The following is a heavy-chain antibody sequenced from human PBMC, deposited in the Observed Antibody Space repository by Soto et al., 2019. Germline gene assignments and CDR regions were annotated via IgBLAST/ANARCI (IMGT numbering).Heavy chain of an antibody. V-gene: IGHV5-51*01. CDR3: ARPLPPGGSGWFSYDY. CDR2: IYPDDSDT. J-gene: IGHJ4*02. D-gene: IGHD6-19*01. CDR1: GYSFTNYW. Sequence: PGESLKISCKASGYSFTNYWIAWVRQVPGKGLEWMGIIYPDDSDTRYNPTFQGHVTISADKSISTAYLQWSSLRASDTAMYYCARPLPPGGSGWFSYDYWGQGSLVTVSS.